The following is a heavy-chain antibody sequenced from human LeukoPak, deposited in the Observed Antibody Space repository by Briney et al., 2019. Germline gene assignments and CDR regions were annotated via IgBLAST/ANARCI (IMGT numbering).Heavy chain of an antibody. Sequence: GGSLRLSCAASGFTFSSYAMHWVRQAPGKGLEWVAVISYDGSNKYYADSVKGRFTISRDNSKNTLYLQMNSLRAEDTAVYYCARAIAVAGTGKFDYWGQGTLVTVSS. D-gene: IGHD6-19*01. V-gene: IGHV3-30-3*01. CDR3: ARAIAVAGTGKFDY. CDR1: GFTFSSYA. J-gene: IGHJ4*02. CDR2: ISYDGSNK.